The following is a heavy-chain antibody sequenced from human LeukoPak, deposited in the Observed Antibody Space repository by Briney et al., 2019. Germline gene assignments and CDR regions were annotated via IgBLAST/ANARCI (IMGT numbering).Heavy chain of an antibody. D-gene: IGHD5-18*01. J-gene: IGHJ6*03. V-gene: IGHV4-59*01. CDR2: IYYSGST. CDR3: ARDRGSEYIYADNPAVPYMDV. CDR1: VGSFSSYY. Sequence: SETLSLTCTVSVGSFSSYYWSWIRPPPGKGREGIGYIYYSGSTNYNPSLKSRVTISVDTSKNQFSLKLSSVTAADTAVYYCARDRGSEYIYADNPAVPYMDVWGKGTTVTVSS.